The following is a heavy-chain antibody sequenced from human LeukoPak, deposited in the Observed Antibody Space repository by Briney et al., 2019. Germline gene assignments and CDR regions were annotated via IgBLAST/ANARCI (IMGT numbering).Heavy chain of an antibody. J-gene: IGHJ4*02. CDR1: GGSTSSYY. CDR3: ARLGQLWFYMDY. D-gene: IGHD5-18*01. CDR2: IYYSGST. V-gene: IGHV4-59*08. Sequence: PSETLSLTCTVSGGSTSSYYWSWIRQPPGKGLEWIGYIYYSGSTNYNPSLKSRVTISVDTSKNQFSLKLSSVTAADTAVYYCARLGQLWFYMDYWGQGTLVTVSS.